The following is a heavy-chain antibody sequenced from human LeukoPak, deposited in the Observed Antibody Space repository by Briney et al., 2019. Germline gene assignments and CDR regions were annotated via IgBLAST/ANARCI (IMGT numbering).Heavy chain of an antibody. J-gene: IGHJ4*02. D-gene: IGHD3-22*01. V-gene: IGHV4-4*07. CDR2: IHTSGRT. CDR1: GGSISGYY. Sequence: SETLSLTCTVSGGSISGYYWSWIRQPAGKGLEWIGRIHTSGRTNYNPSLKSRVTMSVDTSKNQFSPKLSSLTAADTAVYYCARGDDSSGQGWWGQGTLVTVSS. CDR3: ARGDDSSGQGW.